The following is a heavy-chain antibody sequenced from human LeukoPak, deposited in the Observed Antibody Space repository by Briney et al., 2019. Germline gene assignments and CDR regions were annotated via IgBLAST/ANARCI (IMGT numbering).Heavy chain of an antibody. J-gene: IGHJ4*02. CDR3: AKGHSSGWYYFDY. D-gene: IGHD6-19*01. Sequence: GVSLRLSCAASGFTFSSYGTHWVRQAPGKGLEWVAVISYHGSNKYYADSVKGRFTISRDNSKNTLYLQMNSLRAEDTAMYYCAKGHSSGWYYFDYWGQGTLVTVSS. CDR1: GFTFSSYG. CDR2: ISYHGSNK. V-gene: IGHV3-30*18.